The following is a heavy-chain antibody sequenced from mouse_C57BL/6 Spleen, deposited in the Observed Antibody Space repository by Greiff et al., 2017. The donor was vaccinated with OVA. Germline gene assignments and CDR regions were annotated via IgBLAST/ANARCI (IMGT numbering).Heavy chain of an antibody. Sequence: QVQLQQPGAELVKPGASVKLSCKASGYTFTSYWMHWVKQRPGQGLEWIGMIHPNSGSTNYNEKFKGKATLTADKSSSTAYMELRSLTSEDSAVYFCARHPHSYGSSYFDYWGQGTTLTVSS. J-gene: IGHJ2*01. D-gene: IGHD1-1*01. CDR1: GYTFTSYW. CDR2: IHPNSGST. CDR3: ARHPHSYGSSYFDY. V-gene: IGHV1-64*01.